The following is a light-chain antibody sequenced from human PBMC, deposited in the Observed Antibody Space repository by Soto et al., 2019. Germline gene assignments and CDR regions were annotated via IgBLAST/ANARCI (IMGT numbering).Light chain of an antibody. J-gene: IGKJ2*01. CDR1: QTIHNY. CDR2: AAS. V-gene: IGKV1-39*01. Sequence: DIQLTQSPSSLSTSVRDRVTITCRASQTIHNYLNWYQQTPGKAPKLLIYAASNLRGGVPSRFSGGGSGTDFTLTISSLQPEDFATYYCQESFSPLYTFGQGTMLDI. CDR3: QESFSPLYT.